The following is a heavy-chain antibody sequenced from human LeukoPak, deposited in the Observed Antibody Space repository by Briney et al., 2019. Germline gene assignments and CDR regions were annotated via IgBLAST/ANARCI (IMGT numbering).Heavy chain of an antibody. Sequence: GESLKISCKGSGYSFTNYWIGWVRQMPGKGLERMGIIYPGDSDTRYSPSFQGQVTISADKSISTAYLQWSSLEASDTAMYYCARSRSMTNFDFWGQGTLVTVSS. D-gene: IGHD4-11*01. J-gene: IGHJ4*02. CDR2: IYPGDSDT. CDR3: ARSRSMTNFDF. V-gene: IGHV5-51*01. CDR1: GYSFTNYW.